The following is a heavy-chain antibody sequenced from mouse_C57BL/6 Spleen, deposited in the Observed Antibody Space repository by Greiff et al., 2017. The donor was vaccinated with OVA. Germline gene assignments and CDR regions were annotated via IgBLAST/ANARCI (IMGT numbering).Heavy chain of an antibody. CDR1: GFTFTDYY. D-gene: IGHD4-1*02. J-gene: IGHJ4*01. Sequence: EVKVVESGGGLVQPGGSLSLSCAASGFTFTDYYMSWVRQPPGKALEWLGFIRNKANGYTTEYSASVKGRFTISRDNSQSILYLQMNALRAEDSATYYGASQLGRRDAMDYWGQGTSVTVSS. CDR3: ASQLGRRDAMDY. CDR2: IRNKANGYTT. V-gene: IGHV7-3*01.